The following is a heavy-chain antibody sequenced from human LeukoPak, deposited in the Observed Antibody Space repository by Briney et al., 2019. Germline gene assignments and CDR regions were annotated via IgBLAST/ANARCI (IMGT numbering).Heavy chain of an antibody. D-gene: IGHD2-2*01. V-gene: IGHV3-30-3*02. CDR2: ISYDGSNK. Sequence: GGSLRLSCAASGFTFSSYAMHWVRQAPGKGLEWVAVISYDGSNKYYADSVKGRFTISRDNSKNTLYLQMNSLRAEDTAVYYCAKIPPGGSSPPDYWGQGTLVTVSS. CDR3: AKIPPGGSSPPDY. J-gene: IGHJ4*02. CDR1: GFTFSSYA.